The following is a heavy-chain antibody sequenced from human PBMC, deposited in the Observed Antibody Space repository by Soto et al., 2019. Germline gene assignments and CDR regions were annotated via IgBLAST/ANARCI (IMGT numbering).Heavy chain of an antibody. Sequence: ASVKVSCKASGYTFTIYAMHWVRQAPGQRLEWMGWINAGNGNTKYSQKFQGRVTITRDTSASTAYMELSSLRSEDTAVYYCARDKHGGSGTYYYYYGMDVWGQGTTVTVSS. CDR1: GYTFTIYA. CDR2: INAGNGNT. V-gene: IGHV1-3*01. J-gene: IGHJ6*02. D-gene: IGHD1-26*01. CDR3: ARDKHGGSGTYYYYYGMDV.